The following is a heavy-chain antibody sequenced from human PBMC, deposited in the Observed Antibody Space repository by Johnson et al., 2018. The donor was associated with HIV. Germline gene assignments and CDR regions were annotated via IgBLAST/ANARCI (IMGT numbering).Heavy chain of an antibody. Sequence: QVQLVESGGGVVQPGRSLRVSCAVSGFTFRNYAMYWVRQVPGQGLEWVAVISYDGSNKYYADSVKGRFTISRDNAKNSLYLQRNSLRAEDTAVYYCARGGWVFDAFDIWGQGTMVTVSS. D-gene: IGHD6-13*01. CDR2: ISYDGSNK. CDR3: ARGGWVFDAFDI. J-gene: IGHJ3*02. CDR1: GFTFRNYA. V-gene: IGHV3-30*04.